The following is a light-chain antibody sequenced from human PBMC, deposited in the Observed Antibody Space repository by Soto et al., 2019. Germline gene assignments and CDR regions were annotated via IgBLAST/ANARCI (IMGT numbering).Light chain of an antibody. CDR3: QQYNNWPPRT. Sequence: EIVMTQSPATLSVSPGERATLSCRASQSVSSNLAWYQQKPGQAPRLLIYGASTRATGIPARFSGSGSGTEFTLTISSLQSEDFAFYYCQQYNNWPPRTFGGGTKVEIK. CDR2: GAS. CDR1: QSVSSN. J-gene: IGKJ4*01. V-gene: IGKV3-15*01.